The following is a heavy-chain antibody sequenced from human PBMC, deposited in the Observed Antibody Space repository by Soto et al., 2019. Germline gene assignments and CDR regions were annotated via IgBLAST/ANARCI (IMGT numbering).Heavy chain of an antibody. CDR3: ARDRYYFGVVIKNGGFDY. J-gene: IGHJ4*02. CDR2: ISSSSSYI. Sequence: GGSLRLSCAASGFTFSSYSMNWVRQAPGKGLEWVSSISSSSSYIYYADSVKGRFTISRDNAKNSLYLQMNSLRAEDTAVYYCARDRYYFGVVIKNGGFDYWGQGTLVTVSS. V-gene: IGHV3-21*01. D-gene: IGHD3-3*01. CDR1: GFTFSSYS.